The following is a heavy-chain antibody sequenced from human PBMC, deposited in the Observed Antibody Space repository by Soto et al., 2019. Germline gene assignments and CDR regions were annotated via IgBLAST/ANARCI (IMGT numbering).Heavy chain of an antibody. V-gene: IGHV4-59*08. CDR3: ARRTYGSGSPLGYY. J-gene: IGHJ4*02. Sequence: PSETLSLTCTVSGGSISSSYWSWIRQPPGRGLEWIAYISYSGSTYYNPSLKSRLTISVDTSKNQFSLKLSSVTAADTAVYYCARRTYGSGSPLGYYWGQGTXVTVSS. CDR1: GGSISSSY. D-gene: IGHD3-10*01. CDR2: ISYSGST.